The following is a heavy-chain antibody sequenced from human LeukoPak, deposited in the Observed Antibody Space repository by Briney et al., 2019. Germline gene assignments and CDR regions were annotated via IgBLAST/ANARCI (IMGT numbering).Heavy chain of an antibody. D-gene: IGHD3-3*01. CDR3: ARGTSYFDFWSGLSWFDA. V-gene: IGHV1-69*02. J-gene: IGHJ5*02. CDR2: IIPFLHIA. CDR1: GDTFNNYT. Sequence: SVKVSCKXSGDTFNNYTIAWVRQAPGQGLEWMGRIIPFLHIADYAPNFRGRLTITADKSTNTAYMELSSLRSEDTAIYYCARGTSYFDFWSGLSWFDAWGQGTPVTVSS.